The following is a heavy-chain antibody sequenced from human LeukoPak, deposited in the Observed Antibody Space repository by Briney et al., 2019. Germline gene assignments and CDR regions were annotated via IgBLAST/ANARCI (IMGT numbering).Heavy chain of an antibody. CDR2: IYYSGST. J-gene: IGHJ3*02. Sequence: PSETLSLTCTVSGGSISSYYWSWIRQPPGEGLEWLGYIYYSGSTNYNPSLKGRVTISVDTSKNQFSLKLSSVTAADTAVYYCARDQYYYDSSGYLGAFDIWGQGTMVTVSS. CDR3: ARDQYYYDSSGYLGAFDI. V-gene: IGHV4-59*01. CDR1: GGSISSYY. D-gene: IGHD3-22*01.